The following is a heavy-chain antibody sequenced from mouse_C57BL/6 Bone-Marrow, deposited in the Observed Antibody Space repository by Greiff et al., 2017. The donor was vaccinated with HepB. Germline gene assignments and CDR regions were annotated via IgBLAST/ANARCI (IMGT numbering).Heavy chain of an antibody. CDR2: ISDGGSYT. V-gene: IGHV5-4*01. Sequence: EVQLVESGGGLVKPGGSLKLSCAASGFTFSSYAMSWVRQTPEKRLEWVATISDGGSYTYYPDNVKGRFTISRDNAKNNLYLQMSHLKSEDTAMYYCAREDYWGQGTTLTVS. J-gene: IGHJ2*01. CDR3: AREDY. CDR1: GFTFSSYA.